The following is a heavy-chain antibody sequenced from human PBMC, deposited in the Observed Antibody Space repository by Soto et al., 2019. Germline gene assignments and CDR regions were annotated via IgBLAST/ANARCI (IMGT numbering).Heavy chain of an antibody. J-gene: IGHJ4*02. CDR1: GGAFGRYS. CDR2: VIPVFNTT. Sequence: QVQLEQSGPEVKRPGTSVKVSCKASGGAFGRYSVSWVRQAPGQGLEWIGGVIPVFNTTNYSLKFQGRVAIFADLSKSTVFMELRSLRSEDTALYYCARGDEMTAVTIFEYWVQGTLITVSS. CDR3: ARGDEMTAVTIFEY. D-gene: IGHD4-17*01. V-gene: IGHV1-69*01.